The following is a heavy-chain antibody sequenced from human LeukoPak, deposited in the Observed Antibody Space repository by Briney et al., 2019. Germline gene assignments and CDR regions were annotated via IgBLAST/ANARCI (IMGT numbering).Heavy chain of an antibody. V-gene: IGHV4-61*01. J-gene: IGHJ4*02. CDR3: ARDGGSSWDFDY. CDR2: IYYSGST. Sequence: SETLSLTCTVSGGXVSSSIYYWSWIRQSPGKGLEWIGYIYYSGSTNYNPSLKSRVTISVDTSKNQFSLKLSSVTAADTAVYYCARDGGSSWDFDYWGQGTLVTVSS. D-gene: IGHD6-13*01. CDR1: GGXVSSSIYY.